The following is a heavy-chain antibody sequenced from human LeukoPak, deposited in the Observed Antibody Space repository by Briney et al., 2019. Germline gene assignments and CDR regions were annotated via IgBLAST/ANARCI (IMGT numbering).Heavy chain of an antibody. J-gene: IGHJ4*02. CDR3: AKDQTGYGAFDY. CDR1: GFTFSSYS. Sequence: GGSLRLSCAASGFTFSSYSMNWVRQAPGKGLEWVSSISSSSSYIYYADSVKGRFTISRDNAKNSLYLQMNSLRADDTAVYYCAKDQTGYGAFDYWGQGTLVTVSP. D-gene: IGHD5-12*01. V-gene: IGHV3-21*01. CDR2: ISSSSSYI.